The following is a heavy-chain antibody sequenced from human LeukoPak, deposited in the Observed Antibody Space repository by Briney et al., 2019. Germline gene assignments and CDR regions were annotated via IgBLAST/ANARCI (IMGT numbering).Heavy chain of an antibody. D-gene: IGHD4-17*01. V-gene: IGHV4-34*01. CDR1: GGSISSYY. Sequence: SETLSLTCTVSGGSISSYYWSWIRQPPGKGLEWIGEINHSGSTNYNPSLKSRVTISVDTSKNQFSLKLSSVTAADTAVYYCARARPSLYGDFPFSYWGQGTLVTVSS. CDR3: ARARPSLYGDFPFSY. CDR2: INHSGST. J-gene: IGHJ4*02.